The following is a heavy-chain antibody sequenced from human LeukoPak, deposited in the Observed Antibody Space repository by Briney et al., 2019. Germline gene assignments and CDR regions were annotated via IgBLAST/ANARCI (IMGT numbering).Heavy chain of an antibody. J-gene: IGHJ4*02. Sequence: PGGSLTLSCAAYGFNVISNYMSWVRQAPGKGLEWVSVLYSGGYTDYTDSVKGRFTISIDNSKNTLYLQMTSLRAADTAVYYCAKEGAVGGAIDYWGQGTLVTVST. D-gene: IGHD1-26*01. V-gene: IGHV3-53*01. CDR2: LYSGGYT. CDR3: AKEGAVGGAIDY. CDR1: GFNVISNY.